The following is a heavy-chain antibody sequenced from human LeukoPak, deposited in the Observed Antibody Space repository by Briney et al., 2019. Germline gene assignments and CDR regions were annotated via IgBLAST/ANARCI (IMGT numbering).Heavy chain of an antibody. CDR3: ARPRRGTYGSGSYYYYGMDV. D-gene: IGHD3-10*01. V-gene: IGHV3-7*02. CDR1: GFTFSYYW. CDR2: IKQDGSEK. J-gene: IGHJ6*02. Sequence: SGGSLRLSCAASGFTFSYYWMGWVRQAPGKGLEWVANIKQDGSEKYYVDSVRGRFTISRDNAKNSLYLQMNSMRAEDTAVYYCARPRRGTYGSGSYYYYGMDVWGQGTTVTVSS.